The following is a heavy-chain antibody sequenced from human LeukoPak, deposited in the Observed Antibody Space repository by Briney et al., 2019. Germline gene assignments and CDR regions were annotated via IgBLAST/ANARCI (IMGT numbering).Heavy chain of an antibody. J-gene: IGHJ2*01. D-gene: IGHD3-22*01. CDR3: ARDGTSGYFPWYFDL. V-gene: IGHV4-59*01. Sequence: PSETLSLTCTFSGASISSYYWSWIRQPPGKGLEGIGYIYYSGSTNYSPSLQSRVTISVDTSRNQFSLKLTYVTAADTAVYYCARDGTSGYFPWYFDLWGRGTLVTVSS. CDR2: IYYSGST. CDR1: GASISSYY.